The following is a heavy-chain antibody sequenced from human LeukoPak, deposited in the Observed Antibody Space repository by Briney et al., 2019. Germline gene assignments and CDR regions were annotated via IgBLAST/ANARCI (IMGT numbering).Heavy chain of an antibody. J-gene: IGHJ4*02. Sequence: SGGSLRLSCAASGFTFSSYAMHWVRQAPGKGLEWVAVISYDGSNKYYADSVKGRFTISRDNSKNTLYLQMNSLRAEGTAVYYCARGRVGYSSSWTIDYWGQGTLVTVSS. V-gene: IGHV3-30*01. D-gene: IGHD6-13*01. CDR2: ISYDGSNK. CDR1: GFTFSSYA. CDR3: ARGRVGYSSSWTIDY.